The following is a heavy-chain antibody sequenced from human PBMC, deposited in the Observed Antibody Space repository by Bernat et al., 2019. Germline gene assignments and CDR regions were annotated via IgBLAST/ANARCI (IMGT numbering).Heavy chain of an antibody. D-gene: IGHD3-10*01. CDR2: ISYDGSNK. Sequence: QVQLVESGGGVVQPGRSLRLSCAASGFTFSSYGMHWVRQAPGKGLEWVAVISYDGSNKYYADSVKDRFTISRDNSKNTLYLQMNSLRAEDTAVYYCARGADYYGSGSYYLTYYMDVWGKGTTVTVSS. V-gene: IGHV3-30*03. CDR3: ARGADYYGSGSYYLTYYMDV. CDR1: GFTFSSYG. J-gene: IGHJ6*03.